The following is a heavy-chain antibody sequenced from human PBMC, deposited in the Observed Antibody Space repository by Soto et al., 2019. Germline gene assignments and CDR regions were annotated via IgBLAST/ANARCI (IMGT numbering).Heavy chain of an antibody. V-gene: IGHV3-30*09. Sequence: PGGSLRLSCAASGFTFSSYAMHWVRQAPGKGLEWVAVISYDGSNKYYADSVKGRFAISRDNSKNTLYLQMNSLRAEDTAVYYCARGTVGATDYYYYGMDVWGQGTTVSVSS. CDR1: GFTFSSYA. CDR2: ISYDGSNK. CDR3: ARGTVGATDYYYYGMDV. J-gene: IGHJ6*02. D-gene: IGHD1-26*01.